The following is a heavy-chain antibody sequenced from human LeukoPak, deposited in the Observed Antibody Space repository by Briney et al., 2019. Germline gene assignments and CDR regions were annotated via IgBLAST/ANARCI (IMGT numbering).Heavy chain of an antibody. J-gene: IGHJ4*02. CDR1: GGSISSYY. CDR3: ARLGRSPRYCSSTSCYFYFDY. D-gene: IGHD2-2*01. Sequence: SETLSLTCTVSGGSISSYYWSWIRQPPGKGLEWIGEINHSGSTNYNPSLKSRVTISVDTSKNQFSLKLSSVTAADTAVYYCARLGRSPRYCSSTSCYFYFDYWGQGTLVTVSS. CDR2: INHSGST. V-gene: IGHV4-34*01.